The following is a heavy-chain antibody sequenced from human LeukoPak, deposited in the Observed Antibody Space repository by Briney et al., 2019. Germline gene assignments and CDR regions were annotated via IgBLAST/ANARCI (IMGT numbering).Heavy chain of an antibody. Sequence: ASVNVSCKASGGTFSSYAISWVRQAPGQGLEWMGGIIPIFGTANYAQKFQGRVTITADESTSTAYMELSSLRSEDTAVYYCARDGGYCTNGVCSYFDYWGQGTLVTVSS. CDR3: ARDGGYCTNGVCSYFDY. D-gene: IGHD2-8*01. CDR2: IIPIFGTA. J-gene: IGHJ4*02. V-gene: IGHV1-69*13. CDR1: GGTFSSYA.